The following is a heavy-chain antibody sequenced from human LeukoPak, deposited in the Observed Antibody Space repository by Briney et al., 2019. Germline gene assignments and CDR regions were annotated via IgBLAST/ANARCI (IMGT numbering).Heavy chain of an antibody. D-gene: IGHD3-22*01. CDR2: INPNSGGT. CDR3: ARVASSGYWPDY. J-gene: IGHJ4*02. V-gene: IGHV1-2*02. Sequence: ASVKVSCKASGYTFTGYYMHWVRQAPGQGLEWMGWINPNSGGTNYAQKFQGRVTMTTDTSTSTAYMELRSLRSDDTAVYYCARVASSGYWPDYWGQGTLVTVSS. CDR1: GYTFTGYY.